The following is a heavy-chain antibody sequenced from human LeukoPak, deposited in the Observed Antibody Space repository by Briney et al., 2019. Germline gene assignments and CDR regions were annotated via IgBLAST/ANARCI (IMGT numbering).Heavy chain of an antibody. CDR2: IYYTGTT. D-gene: IGHD2-2*01. CDR1: GASMNRYY. V-gene: IGHV4-59*01. CDR3: ARGIPASDAFDI. J-gene: IGHJ3*02. Sequence: SETLCLTGSVSGASMNRYYWTWIRKPPGKGLRWIGYIYYTGTTNYSPSLKSRVTISVDTSKNQFSLRLSSVTAADTAMYYCARGIPASDAFDIWGQGTMGTVSS.